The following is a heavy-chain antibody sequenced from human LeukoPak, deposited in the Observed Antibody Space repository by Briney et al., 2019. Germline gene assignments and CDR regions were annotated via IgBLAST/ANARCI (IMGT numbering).Heavy chain of an antibody. V-gene: IGHV4-30-4*08. CDR2: IYYSGST. D-gene: IGHD1-1*01. J-gene: IGHJ3*02. Sequence: SETLSLTCTVSGGSITSGDYYWSWIRQPPGKGLEWIGYIYYSGSTYYNPSLKSRITISVDTSKNQFSLKLTSVTAADTAVYYCARAGAYNSPLNAFDIWGQGTMVTLSS. CDR3: ARAGAYNSPLNAFDI. CDR1: GGSITSGDYY.